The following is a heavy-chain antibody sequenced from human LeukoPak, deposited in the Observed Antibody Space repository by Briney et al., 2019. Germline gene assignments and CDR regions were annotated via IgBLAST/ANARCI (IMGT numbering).Heavy chain of an antibody. J-gene: IGHJ4*02. D-gene: IGHD3-16*02. V-gene: IGHV3-23*01. CDR1: EFTFSSYA. Sequence: GGSLRLSCAASEFTFSSYAMSWVRQAPGKGLEWVSAISGSGGSTYYADSVKGRFTISRDNSKNTLYLQMNSLRAEDTAVYYCAKGRNYVWGGHLDYWGQGTLVTVSS. CDR2: ISGSGGST. CDR3: AKGRNYVWGGHLDY.